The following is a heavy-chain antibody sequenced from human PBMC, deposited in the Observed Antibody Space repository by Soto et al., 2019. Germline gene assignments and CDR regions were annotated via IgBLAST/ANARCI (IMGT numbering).Heavy chain of an antibody. J-gene: IGHJ3*01. CDR2: ISGYNGNT. D-gene: IGHD3-22*01. Sequence: QAQLVQTGAELKKPGASVKVSCKASGYTFTMYGITWVRQAPGQGREWMGWISGYNGNTKYAQKFQGRVTMTTDTSTSTAYLELRSLESDDAAIYYCARDFYDSRGGDAFDFWGQGTLVTVSS. V-gene: IGHV1-18*04. CDR1: GYTFTMYG. CDR3: ARDFYDSRGGDAFDF.